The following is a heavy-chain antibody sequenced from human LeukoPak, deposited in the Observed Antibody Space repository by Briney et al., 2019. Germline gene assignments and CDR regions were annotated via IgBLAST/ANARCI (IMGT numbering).Heavy chain of an antibody. J-gene: IGHJ4*02. V-gene: IGHV3-23*01. D-gene: IGHD3-22*01. Sequence: GESLRLSCAASGFTFSSYEMNWVRQAPGKGLEWVSAISGSGGSTYYADSVKGRFTISRDNSKNTLYLQMNSLRAEDTAVYYCAKDSHVIVVVSGFDYWGQGTLVTVSS. CDR1: GFTFSSYE. CDR3: AKDSHVIVVVSGFDY. CDR2: ISGSGGST.